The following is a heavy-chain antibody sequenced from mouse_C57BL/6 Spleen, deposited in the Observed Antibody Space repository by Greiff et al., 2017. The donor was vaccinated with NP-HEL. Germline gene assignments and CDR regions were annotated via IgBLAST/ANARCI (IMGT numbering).Heavy chain of an antibody. CDR2: IYPGDGDT. D-gene: IGHD1-1*01. Sequence: QVQLQQSGPELVKPGASVKISCKASGYAFSSSWMNWVKQRPGKGLEWIGRIYPGDGDTNYNGKFKGKATLTADKSSSTAYMQLSSLTSEDSAVYFCARGILEYFDVWGTGTTVTVSS. CDR1: GYAFSSSW. V-gene: IGHV1-82*01. J-gene: IGHJ1*03. CDR3: ARGILEYFDV.